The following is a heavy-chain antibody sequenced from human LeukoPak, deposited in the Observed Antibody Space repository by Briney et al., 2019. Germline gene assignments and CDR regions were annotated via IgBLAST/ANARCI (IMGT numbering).Heavy chain of an antibody. V-gene: IGHV3-53*01. Sequence: PGGSLRLSCAASGFTVSSNYMSWVRQAPGKGLEWVSVIYSGGSTYYADSVKGRFTISRDNSKSTLYLQMNSLRAEDTAVYYCARGIAAAGGYFDYWGQGTLVTVSS. CDR2: IYSGGST. CDR3: ARGIAAAGGYFDY. J-gene: IGHJ4*02. CDR1: GFTVSSNY. D-gene: IGHD6-13*01.